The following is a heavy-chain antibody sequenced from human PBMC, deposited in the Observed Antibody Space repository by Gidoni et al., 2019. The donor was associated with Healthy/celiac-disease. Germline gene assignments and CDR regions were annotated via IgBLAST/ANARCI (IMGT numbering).Heavy chain of an antibody. CDR2: IYPGDSDT. J-gene: IGHJ4*02. CDR3: ARAGHRAYYYGSGSFLFSDY. CDR1: GYSFTSYW. V-gene: IGHV5-51*01. D-gene: IGHD3-10*01. Sequence: EVQLVQSGAEVKKPGESLKISCKGSGYSFTSYWIGWVRQMPGKGLEWMGIIYPGDSDTRYSPSFQGQVTISADKSISTAYLQWSSLKASDTAMYYCARAGHRAYYYGSGSFLFSDYWGQGTLVTVSS.